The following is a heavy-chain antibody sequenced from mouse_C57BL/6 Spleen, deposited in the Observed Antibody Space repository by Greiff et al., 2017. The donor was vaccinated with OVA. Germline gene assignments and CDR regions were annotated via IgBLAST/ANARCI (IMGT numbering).Heavy chain of an antibody. J-gene: IGHJ4*01. CDR3: GRDDGGGYYAMDY. V-gene: IGHV1-42*01. Sequence: EVQRVESGPELVKPGASVKISCKASGYSFTGYYMNWVKQSPEKSLEWIGEINPRTGGTTYNQKFKAKATLTVDKSSSTADMLLKSLTSEDASVYYCGRDDGGGYYAMDYWGQGTSVTVSS. CDR2: INPRTGGT. CDR1: GYSFTGYY. D-gene: IGHD2-12*01.